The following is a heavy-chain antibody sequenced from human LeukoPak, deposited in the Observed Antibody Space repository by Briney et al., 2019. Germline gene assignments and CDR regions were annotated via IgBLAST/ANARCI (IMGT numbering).Heavy chain of an antibody. CDR3: ARGFMYYDILTGYSRHGMDV. CDR1: GGSFSGYY. V-gene: IGHV4-34*01. D-gene: IGHD3-9*01. Sequence: SETLSLTCTVSGGSFSGYYWSWIRQPPGKGLEWIGEINHSGSTNYNPSLKSRVTISVDTSKNQFSLKLSSVTAADTAVYYCARGFMYYDILTGYSRHGMDVWGQGTTVTVPS. J-gene: IGHJ6*02. CDR2: INHSGST.